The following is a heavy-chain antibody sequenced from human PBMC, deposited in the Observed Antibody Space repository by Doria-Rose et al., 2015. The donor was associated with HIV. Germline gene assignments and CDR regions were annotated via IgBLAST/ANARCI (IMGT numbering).Heavy chain of an antibody. Sequence: QVKLQESGPGLVKPSATLSLTCTVSGGSISSSDSYWGWVRQPPGKGLEWIGNFYYSGSTYHNPSLDSRVTMSVDTSKNQCSLNLNSVTAADTAVYSCFYSSSSETFDFWGQGTLVTVSP. J-gene: IGHJ4*02. CDR3: FYSSSSETFDF. CDR2: FYYSGST. CDR1: GGSISSSDSY. V-gene: IGHV4-39*07. D-gene: IGHD6-13*01.